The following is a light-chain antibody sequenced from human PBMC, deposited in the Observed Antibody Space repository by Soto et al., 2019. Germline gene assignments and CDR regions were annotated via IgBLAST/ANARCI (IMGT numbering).Light chain of an antibody. Sequence: QSALTQPASVSGSPGQSITISCTGTSSDIGGYDYVSWYQQHPGKAPKLVIYDVSHRPSGVSNRFSGSKSGNTASLTISGLQAEDEADYYRTSYSSISSPYVFGTGTKLTVL. J-gene: IGLJ1*01. CDR1: SSDIGGYDY. V-gene: IGLV2-14*03. CDR3: TSYSSISSPYV. CDR2: DVS.